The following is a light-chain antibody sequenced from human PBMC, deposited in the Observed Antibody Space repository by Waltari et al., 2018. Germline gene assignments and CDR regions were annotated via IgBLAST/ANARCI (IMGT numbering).Light chain of an antibody. CDR2: DND. CDR3: ATWDNSLTDVV. CDR1: TSNIGNYY. Sequence: QSVLTQPPSVSAAPGQKVTITCSGGTSNIGNYYVSWSQHLPGAAPKPLIYDNDKRPSGIPDRFSASKSGTSATLGITGLQIGDEADYYCATWDNSLTDVVFGGGTKLTVL. V-gene: IGLV1-51*01. J-gene: IGLJ2*01.